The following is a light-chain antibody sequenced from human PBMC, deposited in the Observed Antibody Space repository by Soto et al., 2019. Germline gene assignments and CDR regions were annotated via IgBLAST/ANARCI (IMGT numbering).Light chain of an antibody. Sequence: DIVMTQSPLSLPVTPGEPASISCGSSQSLLHSNGYNYLDWYLQKPGQSPQLLIYLGSNRASGVPGRFSGSGSGTDFTLKISRVEAEDVGVYYCMQALQTQWTFGQGTKVEIK. V-gene: IGKV2-28*01. J-gene: IGKJ1*01. CDR1: QSLLHSNGYNY. CDR2: LGS. CDR3: MQALQTQWT.